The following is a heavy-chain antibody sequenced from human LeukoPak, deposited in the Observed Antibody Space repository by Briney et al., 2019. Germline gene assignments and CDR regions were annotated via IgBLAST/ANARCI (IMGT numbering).Heavy chain of an antibody. CDR2: IDPSSTYI. D-gene: IGHD2-2*01. CDR3: AKSGPYCSSTSCNYFDY. V-gene: IGHV3-21*04. CDR1: RFTFSSYT. Sequence: GSLRLSCSASRFTFSSYTMNWVRQAPGKGLEWVSSIDPSSTYIYYADSVKGRFTISRDNSKNALFLQMNSLRAEDTAVYYCAKSGPYCSSTSCNYFDYWGQGTLVTVSS. J-gene: IGHJ4*02.